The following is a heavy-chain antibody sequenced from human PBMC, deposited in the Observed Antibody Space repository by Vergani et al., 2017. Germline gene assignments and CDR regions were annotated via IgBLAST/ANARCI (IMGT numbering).Heavy chain of an antibody. Sequence: EVQLVESGGGLVQPGGSLRLSCAASGFTFSSYEMNWVRQAPGKGLEWVSYISSSGSTIYYADSVKGRFTISRDNARNSLYLLMNSLRAEDTAVYYCARLRWDSSGYRGEYWGQGTLVTVSS. CDR2: ISSSGSTI. D-gene: IGHD3-22*01. CDR3: ARLRWDSSGYRGEY. J-gene: IGHJ4*02. V-gene: IGHV3-48*03. CDR1: GFTFSSYE.